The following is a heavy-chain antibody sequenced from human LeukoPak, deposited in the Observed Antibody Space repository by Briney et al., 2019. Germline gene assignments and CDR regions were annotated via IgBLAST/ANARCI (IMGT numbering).Heavy chain of an antibody. CDR3: AREMRLVVVAAVDY. CDR1: GGSISSSSYY. J-gene: IGHJ4*02. V-gene: IGHV4-39*07. Sequence: PSETLSLTCTVSGGSISSSSYYWGWIRQPPGKGLEWIGSIYYSGSTYYNPSLKSRVTISVDTSKNQFSLKLSSVTAADTAVYYCAREMRLVVVAAVDYWGQGTLVTVSS. D-gene: IGHD2-15*01. CDR2: IYYSGST.